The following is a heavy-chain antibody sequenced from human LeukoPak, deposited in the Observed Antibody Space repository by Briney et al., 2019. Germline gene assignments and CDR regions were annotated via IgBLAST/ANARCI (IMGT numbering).Heavy chain of an antibody. D-gene: IGHD6-19*01. CDR3: GKDGGQYSSGPEFDP. J-gene: IGHJ5*02. CDR2: ISGGGERT. Sequence: GGSLRLSCAASGSVFSNTAMNWTRQSPGRGLEWVSAISGGGERTFYADSVKGRFTISRDNSKNMLYLQMNSLRADDTAIYYCGKDGGQYSSGPEFDPRGRGALVTVSS. V-gene: IGHV3-23*01. CDR1: GSVFSNTA.